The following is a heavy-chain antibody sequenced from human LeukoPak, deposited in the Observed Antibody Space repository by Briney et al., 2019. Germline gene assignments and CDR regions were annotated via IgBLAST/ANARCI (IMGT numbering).Heavy chain of an antibody. CDR2: IWYDGSNK. J-gene: IGHJ4*02. Sequence: GGSLRLSCAASGFTFSSYGMHWVRQAPGKGLEWVAVIWYDGSNKYYADSVKGRFTVSRDNSKNTLYLQVNSLRAEDTAVYYCAKGGKWDVTPFDYWGQGTLVTVSS. CDR1: GFTFSSYG. V-gene: IGHV3-33*06. CDR3: AKGGKWDVTPFDY. D-gene: IGHD1-26*01.